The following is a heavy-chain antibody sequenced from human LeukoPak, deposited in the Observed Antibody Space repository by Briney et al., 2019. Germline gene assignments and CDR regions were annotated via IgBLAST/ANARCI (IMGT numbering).Heavy chain of an antibody. CDR1: GFTFSIYA. J-gene: IGHJ4*02. CDR3: ARGCSGGSCYSINY. CDR2: ISYDGSNK. D-gene: IGHD2-15*01. Sequence: PGGSLRLSCAASGFTFSIYAMHWVRQAPGKGLEWVAFISYDGSNKYYADSVKGRFTISRDNSKNTLYLQMNSLRAEETAVYYCARGCSGGSCYSINYWGQGTMVSVSS. V-gene: IGHV3-30-3*01.